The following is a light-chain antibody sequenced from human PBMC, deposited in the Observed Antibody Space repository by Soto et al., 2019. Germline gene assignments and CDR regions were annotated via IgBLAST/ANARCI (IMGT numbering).Light chain of an antibody. V-gene: IGLV2-14*01. Sequence: QSALTQPASVSGSPGQSITISCTGTSSDVGGYSYVSWYQQHPGKAPKLMIYEVTNRPSGVSNRFSGSKSGDTASLTISGXXXXXXXXXXCSSYTGSNTWVFGGGTKVTVL. CDR2: EVT. CDR3: SSYTGSNTWV. J-gene: IGLJ3*02. CDR1: SSDVGGYSY.